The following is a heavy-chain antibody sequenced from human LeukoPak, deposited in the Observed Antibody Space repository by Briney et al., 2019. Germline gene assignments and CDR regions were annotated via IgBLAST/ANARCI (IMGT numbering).Heavy chain of an antibody. V-gene: IGHV4-59*01. CDR2: VYYSGTP. J-gene: IGHJ2*01. CDR3: ARSDRDLWYFDL. CDR1: GGSISTYY. Sequence: KPSKTLSLTFPVPGGSISTYYWSWIRQPPGKGLEWIGYVYYSGTPNYKYKSSLKSRVTISVDTSKDQFSLRLSSVTAADTAVNYCARSDRDLWYFDLCGRGTLVTVSS.